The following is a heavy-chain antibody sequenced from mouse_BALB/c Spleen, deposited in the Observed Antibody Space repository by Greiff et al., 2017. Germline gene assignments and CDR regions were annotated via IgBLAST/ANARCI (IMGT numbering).Heavy chain of an antibody. CDR2: INPSNGRT. J-gene: IGHJ4*01. CDR1: GYTFTSYW. CDR3: ARSYDSPRAMDY. V-gene: IGHV1S81*02. Sequence: QVQLQQPGAELVKPGASVKLSCKASGYTFTSYWMHWVKQRPGQGLEWIGEINPSNGRTNYNEKFKSKATLTVDKSSSTAYMQLSSLTSEDSAVYYCARSYDSPRAMDYWGQATSVTVSS. D-gene: IGHD2-12*01.